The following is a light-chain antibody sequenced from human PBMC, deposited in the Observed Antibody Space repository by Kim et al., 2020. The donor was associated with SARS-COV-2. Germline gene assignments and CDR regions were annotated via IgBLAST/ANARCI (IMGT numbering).Light chain of an antibody. CDR1: QRVRGSY. CDR2: GAS. CDR3: RQYGTAPAT. J-gene: IGKJ5*01. V-gene: IGKV3-20*01. Sequence: PGDIATLACMASQRVRGSYLAWYQQQQPGQAARLLLFGASSSATGIPDRFSSSGSWTDFTLTISRLEPEDVAVYYCRQYGTAPATFGQGTRLEIK.